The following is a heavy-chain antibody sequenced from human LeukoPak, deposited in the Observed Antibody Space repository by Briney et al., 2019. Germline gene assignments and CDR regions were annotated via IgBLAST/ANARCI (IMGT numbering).Heavy chain of an antibody. CDR1: GGTFSSYA. CDR2: IIPIFGTA. CDR3: ARGPNSSSWYLVSPRTSYNWFDP. D-gene: IGHD6-13*01. Sequence: GASVKVSCKASGGTFSSYAISWVRQAPGQGLEWMGGIIPIFGTANYAQKCQGRVTITADESTSTAYMELSSLRSEDTAVYYCARGPNSSSWYLVSPRTSYNWFDPWGQGTLVTVSS. J-gene: IGHJ5*02. V-gene: IGHV1-69*13.